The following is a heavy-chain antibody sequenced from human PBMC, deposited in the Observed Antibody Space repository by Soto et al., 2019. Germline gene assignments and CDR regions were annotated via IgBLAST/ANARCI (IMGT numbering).Heavy chain of an antibody. CDR3: ARWSGRHIVVVTDYGMDV. CDR2: IKQDGSEK. CDR1: GFTFSSYW. V-gene: IGHV3-7*05. Sequence: GGSLRLSCAASGFTFSSYWMSWVRQAPGKGLEWVANIKQDGSEKYYVDSVKGRFTISRDNAKNSLYLQMNSLRAEDTAVYYCARWSGRHIVVVTDYGMDVWGQGTTVTVSS. J-gene: IGHJ6*02. D-gene: IGHD2-21*02.